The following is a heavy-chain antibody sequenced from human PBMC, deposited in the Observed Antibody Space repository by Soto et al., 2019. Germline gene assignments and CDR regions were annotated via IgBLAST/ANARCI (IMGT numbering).Heavy chain of an antibody. CDR2: INAGNGNT. CDR3: ARDPLQTGPPSY. CDR1: GYTFTSYA. D-gene: IGHD1-1*01. Sequence: ASLKVSCKASGYTFTSYAMHWVRQAPGQRLEWMGWINAGNGNTKYSQKFQGRVTITRDTSASTAYMELSSLRSEDTAVYYCARDPLQTGPPSYWGQGTLVTFSS. J-gene: IGHJ4*02. V-gene: IGHV1-3*01.